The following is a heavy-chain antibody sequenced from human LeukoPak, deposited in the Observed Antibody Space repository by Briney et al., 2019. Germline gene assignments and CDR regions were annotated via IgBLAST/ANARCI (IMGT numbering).Heavy chain of an antibody. CDR3: ARGVQDTMIVVVTHNWFDP. D-gene: IGHD3-22*01. Sequence: SETLSLTCTVSGGSTSSGGYYWSWIRQPPGKGLEWIGYIYHSGSTYYNPSLKSRVTISVDRSKNQFSLKLSSVTAADTAVYYCARGVQDTMIVVVTHNWFDPWGQGTLVTVSS. V-gene: IGHV4-30-2*01. CDR1: GGSTSSGGYY. J-gene: IGHJ5*02. CDR2: IYHSGST.